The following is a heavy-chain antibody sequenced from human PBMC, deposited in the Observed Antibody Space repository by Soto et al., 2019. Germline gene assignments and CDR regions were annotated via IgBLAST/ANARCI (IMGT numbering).Heavy chain of an antibody. Sequence: QVQLQQWGAGLLKPSETLSLTCAVYGGFVSSGSYYWSWIRQPPGKGLEWIGEMSHSGGTHFNPSLKSRDTISVDTCENQFSLKMSSVTAADTALYYCARVERGTATSVVDAFDIWGPGTMVTVSS. CDR1: GGFVSSGSYY. D-gene: IGHD2-21*02. V-gene: IGHV4-34*01. CDR3: ARVERGTATSVVDAFDI. J-gene: IGHJ3*02. CDR2: MSHSGGT.